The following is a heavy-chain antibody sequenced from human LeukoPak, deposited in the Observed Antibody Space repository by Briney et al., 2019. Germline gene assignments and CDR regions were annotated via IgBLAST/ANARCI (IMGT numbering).Heavy chain of an antibody. CDR3: ASTDSSGYEDFGAFDI. Sequence: SQTLSLTCTVSGGSISGDYYWSWIRQPPGKGLEWIGYIYYSGSTYYNPSLKSRVTISVDTSKNQFSLKLSSVTAADTAVYYCASTDSSGYEDFGAFDIWGQGTMVTVSS. J-gene: IGHJ3*02. V-gene: IGHV4-30-4*01. CDR1: GGSISGDYY. D-gene: IGHD3-22*01. CDR2: IYYSGST.